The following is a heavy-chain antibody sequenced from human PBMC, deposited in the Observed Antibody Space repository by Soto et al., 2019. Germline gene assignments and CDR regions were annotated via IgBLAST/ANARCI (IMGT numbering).Heavy chain of an antibody. Sequence: QLQLQESGPGLAKPSETLSLTCSVSGGSINSGAYYWGWIRQPPGKGLEWIGSIYYSRTTNYNPSLERRLTVSLVVTKNKFYLNLTSLLAADPAVYSCESLLGCGRSLSFLFYGVDVWGEGTTVIVSS. CDR3: ESLLGCGRSLSFLFYGVDV. V-gene: IGHV4-39*01. CDR2: IYYSRTT. J-gene: IGHJ6*01. CDR1: GGSINSGAYY. D-gene: IGHD2-21*01.